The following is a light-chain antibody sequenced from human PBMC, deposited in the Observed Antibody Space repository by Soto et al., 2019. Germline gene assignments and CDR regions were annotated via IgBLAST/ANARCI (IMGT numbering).Light chain of an antibody. CDR2: DAS. CDR1: QSISSW. J-gene: IGKJ4*01. Sequence: DIQMTQSPSTLSASVRDRVTITCRASQSISSWLAWYQQKPGKAPKLLIYDASSLESGVPSRFSGSGSGTEFTLTISSLQPDDFATYYCQQYKSYPLTFGGGTKVEIK. V-gene: IGKV1-5*01. CDR3: QQYKSYPLT.